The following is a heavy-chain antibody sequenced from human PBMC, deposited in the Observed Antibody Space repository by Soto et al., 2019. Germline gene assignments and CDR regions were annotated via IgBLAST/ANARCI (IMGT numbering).Heavy chain of an antibody. Sequence: QVQLVESGGGLVKPGGSLRLSCAASGFTFSDYYMSWIRQAPGKGLEWVSYISSSGSTIYYADSVKGRFTISRDNAKNPLYPQMNSLRAGDPAVDYWARRGSSSWGRVYWGQGTLVTVSS. V-gene: IGHV3-11*01. J-gene: IGHJ4*02. CDR3: ARRGSSSWGRVY. CDR1: GFTFSDYY. D-gene: IGHD6-6*01. CDR2: ISSSGSTI.